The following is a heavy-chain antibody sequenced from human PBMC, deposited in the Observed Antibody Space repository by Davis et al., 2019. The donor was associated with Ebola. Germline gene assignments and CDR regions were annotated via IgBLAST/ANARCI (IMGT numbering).Heavy chain of an antibody. CDR3: ATDKGRTITPQYFFDY. Sequence: ASVKVSCKASGYTFTGYYMHWVRQAPGQGLEWMGCINPDSGGTSYAQKFQGRVTMTRDTSISTAYMELSRLTSDDTAVYYCATDKGRTITPQYFFDYWGQGTLVTVSS. V-gene: IGHV1-2*02. D-gene: IGHD1-20*01. CDR1: GYTFTGYY. J-gene: IGHJ4*02. CDR2: INPDSGGT.